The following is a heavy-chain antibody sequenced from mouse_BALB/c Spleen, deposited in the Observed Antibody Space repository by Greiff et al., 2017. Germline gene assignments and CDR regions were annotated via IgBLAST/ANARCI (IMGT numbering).Heavy chain of an antibody. Sequence: EVQVVESGGGLVQPGGSRKLSCAASGFTFSSFGMHWVRQAPEKGLEWVAYISSGSSTIYYADTVKGRFTISRDNPKNTLFLQMTSLRSEDTAMYYCARSYDYLAWFAYWGQGTLVTVSA. CDR3: ARSYDYLAWFAY. D-gene: IGHD2-4*01. J-gene: IGHJ3*01. V-gene: IGHV5-17*02. CDR1: GFTFSSFG. CDR2: ISSGSSTI.